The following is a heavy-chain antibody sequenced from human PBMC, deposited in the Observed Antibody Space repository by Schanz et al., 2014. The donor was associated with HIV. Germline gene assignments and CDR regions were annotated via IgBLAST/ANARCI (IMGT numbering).Heavy chain of an antibody. CDR2: ISGSDGDT. CDR3: VTEQYXXISA. Sequence: EQLVESGGGVVQPGRSLRLSCTASGFSFSDYHMTWVRQAPGKGLDWVSTISGSDGDTYYADSVKGRFTISRDNSRNILYLQMSNLRAEDTALYYCVTEQYXXISAWGQGALVIVSS. D-gene: IGHD3-3*02. J-gene: IGHJ5*02. V-gene: IGHV3-23*04. CDR1: GFSFSDYH.